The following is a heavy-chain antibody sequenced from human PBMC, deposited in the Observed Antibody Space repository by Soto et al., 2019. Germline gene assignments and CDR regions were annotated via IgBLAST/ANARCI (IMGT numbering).Heavy chain of an antibody. CDR2: IVPNVGTV. D-gene: IGHD3-3*01. Sequence: SVKVSCKASGDTLSSFINYPINWVRQAPGQGLEWMGGIVPNVGTVNYAQKFQGRVTITADKSTGTAYMEVSSLRSEDTALYYCARRDTSGFLRYFDNWGQGTLVTVSS. V-gene: IGHV1-69*06. J-gene: IGHJ4*02. CDR3: ARRDTSGFLRYFDN. CDR1: GDTLSSFINYP.